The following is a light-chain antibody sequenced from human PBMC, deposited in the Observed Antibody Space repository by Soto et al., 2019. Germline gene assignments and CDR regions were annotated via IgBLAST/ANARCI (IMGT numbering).Light chain of an antibody. CDR3: SSYTSSSS. J-gene: IGLJ2*01. CDR1: SSDVGGYSY. V-gene: IGLV2-14*01. Sequence: QSALTQPASVSGSPGQSITISCTGTSSDVGGYSYVSWYQQHPGKAPKLMIYDVNTRPSGVSNRFSGSKSGNTASLTISGLQAEDEADYYCSSYTSSSSFGGGTKLTVL. CDR2: DVN.